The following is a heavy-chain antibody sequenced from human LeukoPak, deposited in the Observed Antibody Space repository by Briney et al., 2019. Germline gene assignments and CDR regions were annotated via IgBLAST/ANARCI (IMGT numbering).Heavy chain of an antibody. V-gene: IGHV4-34*01. D-gene: IGHD2-8*02. CDR3: ARVIVVLGGYFDY. J-gene: IGHJ4*02. CDR1: GGSFSGYY. CDR2: INHSGST. Sequence: TSETLSLTCAVYGGSFSGYYWSWIRQPPGKGLEWIGEINHSGSTNYNPSLKSRVIISVDTSKNQFSLRLSSVTAADTAVYYCARVIVVLGGYFDYWGQGTQVTVSS.